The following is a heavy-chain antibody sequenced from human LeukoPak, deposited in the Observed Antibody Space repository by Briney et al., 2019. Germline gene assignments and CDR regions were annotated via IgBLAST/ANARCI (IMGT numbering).Heavy chain of an antibody. D-gene: IGHD1-26*01. Sequence: SETLSLTCAVYGGSFSGYYWSWIRQPPGKGLEWIGEINHSGSTNYNPSLKSRVTISVDTSKNQFSLQLDSVTLEDTAVYYCARARIVGATRCLDYWGQGTLVTVSS. CDR3: ARARIVGATRCLDY. J-gene: IGHJ4*02. CDR1: GGSFSGYY. CDR2: INHSGST. V-gene: IGHV4-34*01.